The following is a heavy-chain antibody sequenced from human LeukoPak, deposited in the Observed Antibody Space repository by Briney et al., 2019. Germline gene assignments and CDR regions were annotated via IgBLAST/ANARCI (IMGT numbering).Heavy chain of an antibody. J-gene: IGHJ6*03. D-gene: IGHD3-10*01. CDR2: IYYSGTT. CDR1: GGSISPYY. V-gene: IGHV4-59*01. Sequence: SETLSLTCTVSGGSISPYYWSWIRQPPGKGLEWIGYIYYSGTTNYNPSLKSRVTISVDTSKKQISLKLSSVTAADTAVYYCARNYGSGSYYSYYYMDVWGKGTAVTVSS. CDR3: ARNYGSGSYYSYYYMDV.